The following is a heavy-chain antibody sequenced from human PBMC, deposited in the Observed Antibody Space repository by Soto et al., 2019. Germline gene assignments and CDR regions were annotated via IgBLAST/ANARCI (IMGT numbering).Heavy chain of an antibody. J-gene: IGHJ6*02. V-gene: IGHV1-18*04. CDR3: ARDGIVVAGTSRDYYYGMDV. Sequence: QVQLVQSGAEVKKPGASVKVSCKASGYTFTSYGISWVRQAPGQGLEWMGWISAYNGATNYAQKFQGRVTMTTDTSTGTAYMELRSLRSDDTAVYYCARDGIVVAGTSRDYYYGMDVWGQGTTVTVSS. CDR2: ISAYNGAT. CDR1: GYTFTSYG. D-gene: IGHD6-19*01.